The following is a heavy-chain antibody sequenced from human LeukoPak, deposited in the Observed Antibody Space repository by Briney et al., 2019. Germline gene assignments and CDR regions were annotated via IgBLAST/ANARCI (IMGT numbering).Heavy chain of an antibody. Sequence: SETLSLTCNVSGGSISSGGYYWTWIRQHPGKGLEWIGYIYYSGSTYYNPSLKSRVIISIDTSKNQFSLKLNSVTAADTAVYYCARAAHYDVLTGYSKPSPFDYWGQGTLVTVSS. CDR3: ARAAHYDVLTGYSKPSPFDY. J-gene: IGHJ4*02. CDR2: IYYSGST. D-gene: IGHD3-9*01. V-gene: IGHV4-31*03. CDR1: GGSISSGGYY.